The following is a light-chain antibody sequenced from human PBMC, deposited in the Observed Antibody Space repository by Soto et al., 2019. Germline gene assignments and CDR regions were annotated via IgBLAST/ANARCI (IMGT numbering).Light chain of an antibody. J-gene: IGLJ2*01. CDR2: DVS. CDR1: SSAFGGYNY. CDR3: SSYTSSSTLEV. V-gene: IGLV2-14*01. Sequence: QSALTQPASVFGSPGQSTTISCTGTSSAFGGYNYVSWYQQHPGKAPKLMIYDVSNRPSGVSNRFSGSKSGNTASLTISGLQAEDEADYYCSSYTSSSTLEVFGGGTKLTVL.